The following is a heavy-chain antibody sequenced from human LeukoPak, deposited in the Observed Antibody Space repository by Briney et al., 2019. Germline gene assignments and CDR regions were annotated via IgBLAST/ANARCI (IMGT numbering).Heavy chain of an antibody. CDR2: ITGSGGNT. Sequence: GGSLRLSCADSGFTFSNYAMSWVRQAPGKGLEWVSAITGSGGNTYYADSVKGRFTISRDNSKNTVFLQMNSLRAEDTAVYYCAKWGDYDVLTGYYVSDYWGQGTLVTVSS. V-gene: IGHV3-23*01. CDR1: GFTFSNYA. J-gene: IGHJ4*02. CDR3: AKWGDYDVLTGYYVSDY. D-gene: IGHD3-9*01.